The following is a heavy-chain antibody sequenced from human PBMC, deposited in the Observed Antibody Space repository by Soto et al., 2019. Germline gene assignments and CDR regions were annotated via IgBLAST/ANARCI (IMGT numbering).Heavy chain of an antibody. J-gene: IGHJ4*02. CDR2: ISYDGSNK. D-gene: IGHD2-21*01. V-gene: IGHV3-30-3*01. Sequence: QVQLVESGGGVVQPGRSLRLSCAASGFTFSSYAMHWVRQAPGKGLEWVAVISYDGSNKYYADSVKGRFTISRDNSKNTLYLQMNSLRAEDTAVYYCARGIDGRRDGYSIPLGYYFDYWGQGTLVTVSS. CDR1: GFTFSSYA. CDR3: ARGIDGRRDGYSIPLGYYFDY.